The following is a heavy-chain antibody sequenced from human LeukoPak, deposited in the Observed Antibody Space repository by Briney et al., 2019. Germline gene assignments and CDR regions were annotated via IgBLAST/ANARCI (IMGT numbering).Heavy chain of an antibody. CDR2: IYYSGST. D-gene: IGHD2-2*01. CDR1: GGSVSSGSYY. J-gene: IGHJ3*02. Sequence: SETLSLTCTVSGGSVSSGSYYWSWIRQPPGKGLEWIGYIYYSGSTNYNPSLKSRVTISVDTSKNQFSLKLSSVTAADTAVYYCAREVVPVAMVRWDDAFDIWGQGTMVTVSS. V-gene: IGHV4-61*01. CDR3: AREVVPVAMVRWDDAFDI.